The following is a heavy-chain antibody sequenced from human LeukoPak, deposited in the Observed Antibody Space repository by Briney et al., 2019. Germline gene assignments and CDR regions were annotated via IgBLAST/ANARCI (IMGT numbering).Heavy chain of an antibody. CDR3: ARGPSIAAAGDYYYYYMDV. CDR2: IYYSGST. CDR1: GGSVSSSSYY. J-gene: IGHJ6*03. D-gene: IGHD6-13*01. Sequence: PSETLSLTCTVSGGSVSSSSYYWGWIRQPPGKGLEWIGSIYYSGSTYYNPSLKSRVTISVDTSKNQFSLKLSSVTAADTAVYYCARGPSIAAAGDYYYYYMDVWGKGTTVTVSS. V-gene: IGHV4-39*07.